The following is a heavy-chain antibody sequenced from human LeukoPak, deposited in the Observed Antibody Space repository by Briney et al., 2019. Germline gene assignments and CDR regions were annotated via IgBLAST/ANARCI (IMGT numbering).Heavy chain of an antibody. J-gene: IGHJ4*02. D-gene: IGHD3-22*01. CDR3: ATVRPDSSGYYGG. Sequence: SVKVSCKASGGTFSSYAISWVRQAPGQGLEWMGRIIPILGIANYAQKFQGRVTITADKSTSTAYMELSSLRSEDTAVYYCATVRPDSSGYYGGWGQGTLVTVSS. V-gene: IGHV1-69*04. CDR2: IIPILGIA. CDR1: GGTFSSYA.